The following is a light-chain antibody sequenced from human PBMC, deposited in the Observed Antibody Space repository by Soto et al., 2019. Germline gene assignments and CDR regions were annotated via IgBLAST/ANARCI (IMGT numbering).Light chain of an antibody. V-gene: IGKV1-39*01. CDR1: ETISTF. J-gene: IGKJ5*01. CDR2: AAS. Sequence: DIQMTQSPSSLSASVGDRVTMTCRASETISTFINWYQHKPGKAPKLLIYAASRLQGGVPSRCSGSGSGTDFTLTINGLQPEDFASYYCQQSYSTSPITCGQGTRLEI. CDR3: QQSYSTSPIT.